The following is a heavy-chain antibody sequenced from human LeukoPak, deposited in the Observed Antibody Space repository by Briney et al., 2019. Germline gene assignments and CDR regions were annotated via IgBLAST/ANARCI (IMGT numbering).Heavy chain of an antibody. J-gene: IGHJ4*02. Sequence: GGSLRISFSAPGFTFCNYALRWGRQAPGEGVEGVSAFYGSGGSTYYADSVKGRFTISRDNSKNTLYLQVSSLRAEDTAVYYCAKDPDCTSGVCYTYFDYWGQGTLVTVSS. D-gene: IGHD2-8*01. V-gene: IGHV3-23*01. CDR3: AKDPDCTSGVCYTYFDY. CDR2: FYGSGGST. CDR1: GFTFCNYA.